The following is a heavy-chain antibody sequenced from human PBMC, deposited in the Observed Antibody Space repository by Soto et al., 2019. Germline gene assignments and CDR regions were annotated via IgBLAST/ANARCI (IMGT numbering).Heavy chain of an antibody. CDR2: IYYSGTT. CDR1: GGSISSTTYY. Sequence: QLQLQESGPGLVAPSETLSLTCTVSGGSISSTTYYWGWIRQPPGKGLEWIGSIYYSGTTYYNPAIKRRVAVSVATSKNQFSLRLSSVTAADTAVYSCASRGGGSSSYYFDYWGQGTLVTVSS. CDR3: ASRGGGSSSYYFDY. V-gene: IGHV4-39*01. D-gene: IGHD1-26*01. J-gene: IGHJ4*02.